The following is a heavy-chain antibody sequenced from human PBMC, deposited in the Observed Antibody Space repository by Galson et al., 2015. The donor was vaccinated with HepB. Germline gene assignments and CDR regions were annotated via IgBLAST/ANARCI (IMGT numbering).Heavy chain of an antibody. CDR2: IYYDGNT. D-gene: IGHD3-10*01. CDR1: GASVTGYY. J-gene: IGHJ1*01. Sequence: SETLSLTCTVSGASVTGYYWSWIRQPPGKGLQWIGYIYYDGNTNYNPSLKSRVTMSVDTSKNQFSLNLRSVTATGTAVYYCARHGFGSEDNVWGQGTLVAVSS. V-gene: IGHV4-59*08. CDR3: ARHGFGSEDNV.